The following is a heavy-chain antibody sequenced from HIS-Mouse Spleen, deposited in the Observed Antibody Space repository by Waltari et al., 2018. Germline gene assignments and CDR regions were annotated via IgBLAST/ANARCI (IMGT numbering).Heavy chain of an antibody. Sequence: QVQLQESGPGLVKPSETLSLTCTVSGYSISRGYDWGWIRQPPGKGLEWIGSIYHSGSTYYNPSLKSRVTISVDTSKNQFSLKLSSVTAADTAVYYCARDSWAYAIEYFQHWGQGTLVTVSS. J-gene: IGHJ1*01. CDR2: IYHSGST. CDR3: ARDSWAYAIEYFQH. CDR1: GYSISRGYD. V-gene: IGHV4-38-2*02. D-gene: IGHD2-8*01.